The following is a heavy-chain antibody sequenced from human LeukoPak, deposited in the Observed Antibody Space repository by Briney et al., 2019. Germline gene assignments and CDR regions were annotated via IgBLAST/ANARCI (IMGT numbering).Heavy chain of an antibody. CDR2: IYTSGST. D-gene: IGHD3-16*01. CDR3: ARGGGSDWYFDL. Sequence: QPPQTLSLTCTVSGGSISSGSYYWSWIRQPAGKGLEWIGRIYTSGSTNYNPSLKSRVTISVETSKNQFSLKLSSVTAADTAVYYCARGGGSDWYFDLWGRGTLVTVSS. V-gene: IGHV4-61*02. J-gene: IGHJ2*01. CDR1: GGSISSGSYY.